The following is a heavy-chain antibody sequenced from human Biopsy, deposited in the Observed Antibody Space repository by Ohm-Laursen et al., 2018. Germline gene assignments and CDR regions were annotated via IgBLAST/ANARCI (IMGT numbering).Heavy chain of an antibody. D-gene: IGHD3-22*01. V-gene: IGHV4-4*08. CDR3: ARHDRSGYWGLDY. CDR2: IYSSGRT. J-gene: IGHJ4*02. CDR1: GGSLNNHY. Sequence: SETLSLTCCVSGGSLNNHYWSWIRQSPGKGLEWLAYIYSSGRTNYNPSLKSRIIVSVDTSKNQLPLKVTSVTATDTAMYYCARHDRSGYWGLDYWGQGALVTVSA.